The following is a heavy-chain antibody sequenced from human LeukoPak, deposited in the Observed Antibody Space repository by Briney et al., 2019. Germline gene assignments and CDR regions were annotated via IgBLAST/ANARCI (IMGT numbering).Heavy chain of an antibody. V-gene: IGHV3-48*04. CDR1: GFTFSSYS. CDR2: VSSSSSTI. Sequence: GGSLRLSCAASGFTFSSYSMNWVRQAPGKGLEWVSYVSSSSSTIYYADSVRGRFTISRDNAKNSLYLQMNSLRAEDTAVYYCARAPGEGDAFDIWGQGTMVTVSS. J-gene: IGHJ3*02. CDR3: ARAPGEGDAFDI. D-gene: IGHD7-27*01.